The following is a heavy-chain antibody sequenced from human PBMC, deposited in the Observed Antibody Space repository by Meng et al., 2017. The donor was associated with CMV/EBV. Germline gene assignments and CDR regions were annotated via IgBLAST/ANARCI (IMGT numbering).Heavy chain of an antibody. CDR1: G. V-gene: IGHV1-18*01. CDR3: ARVIPSSGYCSSTSCYTSWFDP. D-gene: IGHD2-2*02. CDR2: ISAYNGNT. Sequence: GIRWVRQAPGQGLEWMGWISAYNGNTHYAQKLQGRVTMTTDTSTSTAYMELRSLRSDDTAVYYCARVIPSSGYCSSTSCYTSWFDPWGQGTLVTVSS. J-gene: IGHJ5*02.